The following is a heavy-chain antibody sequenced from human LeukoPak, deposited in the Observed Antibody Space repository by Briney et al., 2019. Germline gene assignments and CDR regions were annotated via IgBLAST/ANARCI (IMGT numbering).Heavy chain of an antibody. V-gene: IGHV1-69*04. D-gene: IGHD3-22*01. Sequence: GASVKDSCKASGGTFRCYAISWVRQAPGQGLEWMGRIMPILGIANYAQKFQGRVTITADKSTSTAYMELSSLRSEDTAVYYCARDPALGYYDSSGYYLYFDYWGQGTLVTVSS. CDR2: IMPILGIA. J-gene: IGHJ4*02. CDR3: ARDPALGYYDSSGYYLYFDY. CDR1: GGTFRCYA.